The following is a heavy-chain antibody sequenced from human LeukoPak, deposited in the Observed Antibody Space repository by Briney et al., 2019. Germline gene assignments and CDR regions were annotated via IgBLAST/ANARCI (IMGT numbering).Heavy chain of an antibody. D-gene: IGHD1-7*01. CDR1: GFSFSNYS. V-gene: IGHV3-21*04. CDR2: ISSSSSYI. CDR3: ARGGQYNWNYGSYFDY. Sequence: GGSLRVSCAASGFSFSNYSMNWVRQAPGKGLEWASSISSSSSYIYYADSLKGRFTISRDNAKNSLFLQMNSLRAEDTAVYYCARGGQYNWNYGSYFDYWGQGTLVTVSS. J-gene: IGHJ4*02.